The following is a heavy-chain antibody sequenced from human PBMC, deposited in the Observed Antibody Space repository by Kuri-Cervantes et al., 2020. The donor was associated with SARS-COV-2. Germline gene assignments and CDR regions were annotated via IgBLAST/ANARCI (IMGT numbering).Heavy chain of an antibody. D-gene: IGHD6-6*01. V-gene: IGHV3-7*01. CDR1: GFTFSSYW. Sequence: GGSLRLSCAASGFTFSSYWMSWVRQAPGKGLEWVANIKQDGSEKYYVDSVKGRFTISRDNAKNSLYLQMNSLRAEDTAVYYCAKDIREQLVGGVGWFDPWGQGTLVTVSS. CDR3: AKDIREQLVGGVGWFDP. CDR2: IKQDGSEK. J-gene: IGHJ5*02.